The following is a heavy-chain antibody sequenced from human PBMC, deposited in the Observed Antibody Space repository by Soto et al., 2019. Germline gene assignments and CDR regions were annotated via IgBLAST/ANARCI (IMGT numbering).Heavy chain of an antibody. CDR3: AREIIAADHFDY. D-gene: IGHD6-13*01. V-gene: IGHV4-30-4*01. Sequence: QIQLHESGPGLVKPSQTLSLTCTVSGGSIRSGDYYWSWIRQTPERGLEWCGYVHYSGNTFYNPSLKRRATISLDTSRNQFSLNLSSVTAADSAVYYCAREIIAADHFDYWGQGALVTVSS. CDR1: GGSIRSGDYY. J-gene: IGHJ4*02. CDR2: VHYSGNT.